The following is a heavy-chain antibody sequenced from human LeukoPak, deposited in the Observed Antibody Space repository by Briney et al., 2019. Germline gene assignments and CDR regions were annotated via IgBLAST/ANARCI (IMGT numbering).Heavy chain of an antibody. CDR2: ISSSGSTI. D-gene: IGHD6-13*01. CDR3: ARISLLVPDY. V-gene: IGHV3-48*03. Sequence: GGSLRLPCAASGFTFSSYEMNWVRQAPGKGLEWVSYISSSGSTIYYADSVKGRFTISRDNAKNSLYLQMNSLRAEDTAVYYCARISLLVPDYWGQGTLVTVSS. J-gene: IGHJ4*02. CDR1: GFTFSSYE.